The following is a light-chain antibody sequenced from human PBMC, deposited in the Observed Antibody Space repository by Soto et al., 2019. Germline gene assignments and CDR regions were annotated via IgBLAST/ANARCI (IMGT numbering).Light chain of an antibody. CDR2: EDN. CDR3: QSYDSSNHVV. V-gene: IGLV6-57*02. CDR1: SGSIASNY. J-gene: IGLJ2*01. Sequence: NFMLTQAHSVSESTGKPVTISCTGSSGSIASNYVQWYQQRPGSAPTTVIYEDNQRPSGVPDRFSGSIDSSSNSASLTISGLKTEDEADYYCQSYDSSNHVVFGGGPNLTVL.